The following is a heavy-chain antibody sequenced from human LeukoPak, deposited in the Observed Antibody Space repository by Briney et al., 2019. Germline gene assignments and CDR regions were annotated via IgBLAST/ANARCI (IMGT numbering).Heavy chain of an antibody. CDR1: GGSVSSGTYY. Sequence: SETLSLTCTVSGGSVSSGTYYWSWIRQPAGKRLEWIGRIYTSGSTNYNPSLKSRVTISVDTSKNQFSLKLSSVTAADTAVYYCAREPNDYVWGSYRLYYFDYWGQGTLVTVSS. CDR3: AREPNDYVWGSYRLYYFDY. J-gene: IGHJ4*02. D-gene: IGHD3-16*02. V-gene: IGHV4-61*02. CDR2: IYTSGST.